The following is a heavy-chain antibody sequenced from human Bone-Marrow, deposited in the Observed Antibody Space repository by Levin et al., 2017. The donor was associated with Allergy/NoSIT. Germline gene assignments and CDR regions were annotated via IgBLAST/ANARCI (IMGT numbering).Heavy chain of an antibody. D-gene: IGHD6-6*01. CDR2: IGWNIGSF. CDR1: GFTFEDFA. Sequence: GGSLRLSCVASGFTFEDFAIHWVRLAPGKGLEWVSGIGWNIGSFDYADSVKGRFTISRDNAKKALYLQMNSLRIEDTASYYCAKSVRYSSRPGWGYAFDVWGQGTTVTVSS. J-gene: IGHJ6*02. CDR3: AKSVRYSSRPGWGYAFDV. V-gene: IGHV3-9*01.